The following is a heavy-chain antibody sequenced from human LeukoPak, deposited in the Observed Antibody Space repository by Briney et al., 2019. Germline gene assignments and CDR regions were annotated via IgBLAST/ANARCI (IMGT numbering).Heavy chain of an antibody. J-gene: IGHJ4*02. CDR2: ISSSSSYI. CDR3: ARGGGYCGGDCYGIDY. V-gene: IGHV3-21*01. CDR1: GFTFSSYS. Sequence: GSLRLSCAASGFTFSSYSINWVRQAPGKGLEWVSSISSSSSYIYYTDSVQGRFTISRDNAKNSLYLQMNSLRVEDTAVYYCARGGGYCGGDCYGIDYWGQGALVTVSS. D-gene: IGHD2-21*01.